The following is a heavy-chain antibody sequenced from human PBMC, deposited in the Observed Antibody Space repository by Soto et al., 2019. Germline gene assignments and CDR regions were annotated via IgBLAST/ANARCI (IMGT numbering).Heavy chain of an antibody. J-gene: IGHJ6*03. CDR3: ARHHGEDYYYMDV. CDR1: GGSISSYY. CDR2: IYYSGST. D-gene: IGHD3-10*01. V-gene: IGHV4-59*08. Sequence: SETLSLTCTVSGGSISSYYWSWIRQPPGKGLEWIGYIYYSGSTNYNPSLKSRVTISVDTSKNQFSLKLSSVTAADTAVYYCARHHGEDYYYMDVWGKGTTVTVSS.